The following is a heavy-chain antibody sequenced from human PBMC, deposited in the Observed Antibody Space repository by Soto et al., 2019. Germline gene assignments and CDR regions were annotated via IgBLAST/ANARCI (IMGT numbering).Heavy chain of an antibody. D-gene: IGHD2-2*01. CDR2: ISYDGVNK. CDR3: AREGGHCGSTCCRYGLNWFDP. V-gene: IGHV3-30-3*01. CDR1: GFTFSSYA. Sequence: QVQLVESGGGVVQPGRSLRLSCAASGFTFSSYAMHWVRQAPGKGLEWVAVISYDGVNKYYADSVKGRITISRDNSKNTLDLQMNSLRAKDTAVFNCAREGGHCGSTCCRYGLNWFDPWGQGTMVTVSS. J-gene: IGHJ5*02.